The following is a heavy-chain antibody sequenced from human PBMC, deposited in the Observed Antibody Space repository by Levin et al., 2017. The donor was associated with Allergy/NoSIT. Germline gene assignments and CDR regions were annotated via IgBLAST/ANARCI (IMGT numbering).Heavy chain of an antibody. V-gene: IGHV6-1*01. D-gene: IGHD6-19*01. CDR3: AREISSGWSKYFQH. CDR2: TYYRSKWYN. J-gene: IGHJ1*01. CDR1: GDSVSSNSAA. Sequence: MTSETLSLTCAISGDSVSSNSAAWNWIRQSPSRGLEWLGRTYYRSKWYNDYAVSVKSRITINPDTSKNQFSLQLNSVTPEDTAVYYCAREISSGWSKYFQHWGQGTLVTVSS.